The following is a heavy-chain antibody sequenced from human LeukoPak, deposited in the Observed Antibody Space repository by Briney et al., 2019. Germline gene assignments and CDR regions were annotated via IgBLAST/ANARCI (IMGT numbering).Heavy chain of an antibody. CDR2: IYYSGST. D-gene: IGHD6-13*01. CDR3: AREYSSRIINSIWFDP. CDR1: GGSISSYY. V-gene: IGHV4-59*01. J-gene: IGHJ5*02. Sequence: PSETLSLTCTVSGGSISSYYWSWIRQPPGKGLEWIGYIYYSGSTNYNPSLKNRVTISVDTSKNQFSLKLSSVTAADTAVYYCAREYSSRIINSIWFDPWGQGTLVTVSS.